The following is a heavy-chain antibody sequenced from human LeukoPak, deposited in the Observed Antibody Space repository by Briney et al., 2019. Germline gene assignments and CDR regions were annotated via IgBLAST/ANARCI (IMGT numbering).Heavy chain of an antibody. CDR3: ARHRAYSSSSPFDY. J-gene: IGHJ4*02. D-gene: IGHD6-6*01. CDR2: IYYTGST. CDR1: GGSISSLY. Sequence: SETLSLTCSVSGGSISSLYWSWIRQPPGKGLEWIGYIYYTGSTNYNPSLESRVTMFVDMSKNQFSLRLSSVTAADTAVYYCARHRAYSSSSPFDYWGQGTLVTVSS. V-gene: IGHV4-59*08.